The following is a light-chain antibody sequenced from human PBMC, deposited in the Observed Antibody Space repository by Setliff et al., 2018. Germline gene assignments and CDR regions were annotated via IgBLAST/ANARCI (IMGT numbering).Light chain of an antibody. V-gene: IGLV2-23*02. Sequence: QSALTQPASVSGSPGQSITISCTGTSSDVGSYNLVSWYQQFPGKAPKPMIYEVSKGPSGVSNRFSGSKSGNTASLTISGLQAEDEADYYCCSYAGSRTYVIFGGGTKVTVL. CDR2: EVS. CDR3: CSYAGSRTYVI. CDR1: SSDVGSYNL. J-gene: IGLJ2*01.